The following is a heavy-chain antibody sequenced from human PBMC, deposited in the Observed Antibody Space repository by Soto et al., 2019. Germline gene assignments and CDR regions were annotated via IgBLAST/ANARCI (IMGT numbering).Heavy chain of an antibody. V-gene: IGHV3-30-3*01. CDR3: AREYSGSHFDY. Sequence: PGGSLRLSCAASGFTFSSYAMHWVRQAPGKGLEWVAVISYDGSNKYYADSVKGRFTISRDNSKNTLYLQMNSLRAEDTAVYYCAREYSGSHFDYWGQGTLVTVYS. J-gene: IGHJ4*02. CDR2: ISYDGSNK. CDR1: GFTFSSYA. D-gene: IGHD1-26*01.